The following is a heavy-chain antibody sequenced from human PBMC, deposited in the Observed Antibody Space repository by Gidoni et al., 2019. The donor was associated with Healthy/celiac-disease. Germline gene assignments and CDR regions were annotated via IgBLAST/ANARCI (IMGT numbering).Heavy chain of an antibody. CDR2: IKSKTDGGTT. D-gene: IGHD3-22*01. Sequence: EVQLVESGGGLVKPGGSLRLSCAASGFTFSNAWMRWVRQAPGKGLEWVGRIKSKTDGGTTDYAAPVKGRFTISRDDSKNTLYLQMNSLKTEDTAVYYCTTDVGTDYDSSGYYYRDAFDIWGQGTMVTVSS. CDR3: TTDVGTDYDSSGYYYRDAFDI. V-gene: IGHV3-15*01. CDR1: GFTFSNAW. J-gene: IGHJ3*02.